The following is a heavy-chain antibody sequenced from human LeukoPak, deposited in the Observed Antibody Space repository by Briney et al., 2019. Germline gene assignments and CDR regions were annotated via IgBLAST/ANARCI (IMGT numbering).Heavy chain of an antibody. Sequence: PGGSLRLPCAASGFIFNNYAMSWVRQAPGKGLEWVSTISGSGITTYYAGSVKGRFAISRDNSKSTLYLQMSSLRAEDTAVYYCVKDQRFGDLDDYRGQGTLVTVSS. D-gene: IGHD3-10*01. CDR1: GFIFNNYA. CDR3: VKDQRFGDLDDY. CDR2: ISGSGITT. J-gene: IGHJ4*02. V-gene: IGHV3-23*01.